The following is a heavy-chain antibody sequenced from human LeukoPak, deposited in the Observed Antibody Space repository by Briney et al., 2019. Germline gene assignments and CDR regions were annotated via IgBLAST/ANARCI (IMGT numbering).Heavy chain of an antibody. Sequence: SETLSLTCAVYGGSFSGYYWSWIRQPPGKGLEWIGEINHSGSTNYNPSLKSRVTISVDTSKNQFTLKLSSVTAADTAVYYCARGIGGYSYGPADWFDPRGQGTLVTVSS. D-gene: IGHD5-18*01. V-gene: IGHV4-34*01. CDR1: GGSFSGYY. CDR3: ARGIGGYSYGPADWFDP. J-gene: IGHJ5*02. CDR2: INHSGST.